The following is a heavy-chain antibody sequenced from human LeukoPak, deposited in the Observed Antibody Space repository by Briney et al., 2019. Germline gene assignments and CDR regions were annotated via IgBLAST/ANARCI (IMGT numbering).Heavy chain of an antibody. CDR2: IYYSGST. D-gene: IGHD3-22*01. Sequence: SETLSLTCTVSGGSISSYYWSWIRQPPGKGLEWIGYIYYSGSTNHNPSLKSRVTISVDTSKNQFSLKLSSVTAADTAVYYCARDRRSNYYDSSGPQDAFDIWGQGTMVTVSS. CDR3: ARDRRSNYYDSSGPQDAFDI. J-gene: IGHJ3*02. CDR1: GGSISSYY. V-gene: IGHV4-59*01.